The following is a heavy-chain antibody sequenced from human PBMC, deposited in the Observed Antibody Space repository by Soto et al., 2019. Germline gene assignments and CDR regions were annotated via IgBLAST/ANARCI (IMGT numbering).Heavy chain of an antibody. CDR3: ARDTVVVVVAATPAFDY. D-gene: IGHD2-15*01. J-gene: IGHJ4*02. CDR2: ISYDGSNK. Sequence: QVQLVESGGGVVQPGRSLRLSCAASGFTFSSYAMHWVRQAPGKGLEWVAVISYDGSNKYYADSVKGRFTISRDNSKNTLYLQMNSLRAEDTAVYYCARDTVVVVVAATPAFDYWGQGTLVTVSS. CDR1: GFTFSSYA. V-gene: IGHV3-30-3*01.